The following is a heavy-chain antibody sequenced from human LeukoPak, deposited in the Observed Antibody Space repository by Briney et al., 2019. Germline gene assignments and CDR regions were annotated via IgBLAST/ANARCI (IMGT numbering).Heavy chain of an antibody. CDR3: AKAKYCSSITCFVFDN. V-gene: IGHV3-23*01. CDR2: VSNSGTNT. CDR1: GFTFSRYA. Sequence: PGGSLRLSCAASGFTFSRYAMSWVRQAPGKGLEWVSAVSNSGTNTHYAGSVKGRFTISRDNSKNTLYLQMNSLRAEDTAVYYCAKAKYCSSITCFVFDNWGQGTLVTVSS. J-gene: IGHJ4*02. D-gene: IGHD2-2*01.